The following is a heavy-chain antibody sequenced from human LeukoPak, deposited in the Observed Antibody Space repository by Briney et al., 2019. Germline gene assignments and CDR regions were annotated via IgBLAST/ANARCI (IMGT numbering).Heavy chain of an antibody. J-gene: IGHJ3*02. CDR3: ARGIVGALDAFDI. D-gene: IGHD1-26*01. V-gene: IGHV3-7*05. Sequence: GGSLRLSCAASGFTFSSYWMSWVRQAPGKGLEWVANIKQDGSEKYYVDSVKGRFTISRDNAKNSLYLQMNSLRAEDTAVYYCARGIVGALDAFDIWGQGTMVTVSS. CDR2: IKQDGSEK. CDR1: GFTFSSYW.